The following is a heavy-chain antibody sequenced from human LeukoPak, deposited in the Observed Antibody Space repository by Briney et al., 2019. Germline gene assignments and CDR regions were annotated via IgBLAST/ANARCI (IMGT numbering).Heavy chain of an antibody. D-gene: IGHD3-3*01. CDR3: AREAGDFWSGYPMIEGPYYFDY. CDR1: GYTFTSYG. CDR2: IIPIFGTA. J-gene: IGHJ4*02. V-gene: IGHV1-69*13. Sequence: SVKVSCKASGYTFTSYGISWVRQAPGQGLEWMGGIIPIFGTANYAQKFQGRVTITADESTSTAYMELSSLRSEDTAVYYCAREAGDFWSGYPMIEGPYYFDYWGQGTLVTVSS.